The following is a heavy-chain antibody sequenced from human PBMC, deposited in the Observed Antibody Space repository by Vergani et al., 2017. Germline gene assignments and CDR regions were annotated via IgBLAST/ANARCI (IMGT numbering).Heavy chain of an antibody. CDR1: GFTFSSND. CDR2: ISYDGSNK. D-gene: IGHD6-19*01. Sequence: VESGGGLVQPGGSLRLSCTVSGFTFSSNDSHWVRQTAGKGLEWVSVISYDGSNKYYADSVKGRFTISRDNSKNTLYLQMNSLRAEDTAVYYCAKVSSGWDYYFDYWGQGTLVTVSS. CDR3: AKVSSGWDYYFDY. J-gene: IGHJ4*02. V-gene: IGHV3-30*18.